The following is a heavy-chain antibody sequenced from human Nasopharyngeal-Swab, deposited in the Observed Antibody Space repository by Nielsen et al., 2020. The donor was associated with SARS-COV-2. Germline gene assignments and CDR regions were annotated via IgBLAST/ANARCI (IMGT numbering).Heavy chain of an antibody. J-gene: IGHJ4*02. Sequence: SETLSPTCTVTGGSTSSTSYYWSWIRRPAGRGLEWIWRIHTTGSTNYNPPLKSRVTISVGTSKNLLFLKLTSVTAADTAVYYCARYTNGRMDYWGQGTLVTVSS. D-gene: IGHD2-8*01. CDR2: IHTTGST. V-gene: IGHV4-61*02. CDR1: GGSTSSTSYY. CDR3: ARYTNGRMDY.